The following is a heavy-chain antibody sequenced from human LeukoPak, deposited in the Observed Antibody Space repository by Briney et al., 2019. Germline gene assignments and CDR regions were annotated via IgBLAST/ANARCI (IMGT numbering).Heavy chain of an antibody. CDR3: TTGPVHIINDY. D-gene: IGHD2-21*01. Sequence: GSLRLSCAASGFTFSNAWMSWVRQAPGKGLEWVGRIKSKTDGGTTDYAAPVKGRFTISRDDSKNTLYLQMNSLKTEGTAVYYCTTGPVHIINDYWGQGTLVTVSS. J-gene: IGHJ4*02. V-gene: IGHV3-15*01. CDR2: IKSKTDGGTT. CDR1: GFTFSNAW.